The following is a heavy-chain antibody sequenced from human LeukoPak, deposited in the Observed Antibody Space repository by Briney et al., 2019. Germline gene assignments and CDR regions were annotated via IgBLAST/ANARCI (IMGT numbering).Heavy chain of an antibody. CDR2: INRDGSKN. V-gene: IGHV3-7*03. Sequence: GGSLRLSCAASEFTFGSYWMTWVRQAPGKGLEWVANINRDGSKNHFVDSVKGRFTISRDSAKNFLYLQMNSLRAEDTAVYFCARDSSPYCGDDCYFDAFDLWGQGTMVIVSS. D-gene: IGHD2-21*02. CDR3: ARDSSPYCGDDCYFDAFDL. J-gene: IGHJ3*01. CDR1: EFTFGSYW.